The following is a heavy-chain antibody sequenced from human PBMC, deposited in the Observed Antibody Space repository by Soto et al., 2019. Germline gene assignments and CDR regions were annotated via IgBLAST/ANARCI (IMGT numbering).Heavy chain of an antibody. CDR2: ISSNGGST. Sequence: EVQLVESGEGLVQPGGSLRLSCAASGFTFSSYAMHWVRQAPGKGLEYVSAISSNGGSTYYADSVKGRFTISRDNSKNTLYLQMNSLRAEDTAVYYCAKDRTYSSSWVYYYYYYGMDVWGQGTTVTVSS. CDR1: GFTFSSYA. CDR3: AKDRTYSSSWVYYYYYYGMDV. V-gene: IGHV3-64*02. D-gene: IGHD6-13*01. J-gene: IGHJ6*02.